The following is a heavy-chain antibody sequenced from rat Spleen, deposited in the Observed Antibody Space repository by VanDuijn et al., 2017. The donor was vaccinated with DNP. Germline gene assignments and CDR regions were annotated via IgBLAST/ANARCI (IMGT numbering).Heavy chain of an antibody. J-gene: IGHJ1*01. V-gene: IGHV2-27*01. Sequence: QVQLKESGPGLVQPSQTLSLTCTVSGFSLTTYHMHWVRQPPGKGLEWMGRIQGGGSTDYTSDLKSRLSISRDTSKSQVFLRMNSVQTEDTAMYFCARLGPDWYFDFWGPGTMVTVSS. CDR2: IQGGGST. D-gene: IGHD5-1*01. CDR1: GFSLTTYH. CDR3: ARLGPDWYFDF.